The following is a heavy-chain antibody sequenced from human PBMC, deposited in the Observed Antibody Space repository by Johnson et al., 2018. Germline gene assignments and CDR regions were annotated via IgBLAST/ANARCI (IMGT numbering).Heavy chain of an antibody. Sequence: EVQLVESGGGLVQPGRSLRLSCTASGFTFGDYAMSWFRQAPGKGLEWVGFIRSKAYGGTTEYAASVKGRFTISRDDSKSIAYLQMNSLRAEDTAVYYCARVARRHHIGDWGQGTMVTVSS. CDR2: IRSKAYGGTT. D-gene: IGHD3-10*01. V-gene: IGHV3-49*03. CDR3: ARVARRHHIGD. CDR1: GFTFGDYA. J-gene: IGHJ3*01.